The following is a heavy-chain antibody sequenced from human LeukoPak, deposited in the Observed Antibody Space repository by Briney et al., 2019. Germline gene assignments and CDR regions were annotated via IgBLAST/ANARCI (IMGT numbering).Heavy chain of an antibody. V-gene: IGHV3-53*01. Sequence: GSLRLSCAASGFTVSSNYMSWVRQAPGKGLEWVSVIYSGGSTYYADSVKSRFTISRDNSKNTLYLQMNSLRAEDTAVYYCAKHGGTITTDFDYWGQGTLVTVSS. CDR2: IYSGGST. J-gene: IGHJ4*02. CDR1: GFTVSSNY. CDR3: AKHGGTITTDFDY. D-gene: IGHD1-14*01.